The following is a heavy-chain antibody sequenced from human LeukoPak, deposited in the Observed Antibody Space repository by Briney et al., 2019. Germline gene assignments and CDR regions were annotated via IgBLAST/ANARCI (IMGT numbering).Heavy chain of an antibody. CDR1: GGSISSYY. D-gene: IGHD3-22*01. CDR2: IYTSGST. CDR3: ARLNYHDSTVRWDPFDY. V-gene: IGHV4-4*07. Sequence: SETLSLTCSVSGGSISSYYWSWIRQPAGKGLEWIGRIYTSGSTNYNPSLKSRVTMSVDTSKNQFSLKLSSVTAADTAVYYCARLNYHDSTVRWDPFDYWGQGTLVTVSS. J-gene: IGHJ4*02.